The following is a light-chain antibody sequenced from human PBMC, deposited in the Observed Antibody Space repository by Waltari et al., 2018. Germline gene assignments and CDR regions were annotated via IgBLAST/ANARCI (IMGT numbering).Light chain of an antibody. CDR1: SSDVGGYNY. CDR2: DVS. Sequence: QSALTQPASVSGSPGQSITISCPGTSSDVGGYNYFPWYQQYPGKAPKLMIYDVSERPSGVSNRFSGSKSGNTASLTISGLQAEDEADYYCCSYAGSSTLVFGGGTKLTVL. J-gene: IGLJ2*01. CDR3: CSYAGSSTLV. V-gene: IGLV2-23*02.